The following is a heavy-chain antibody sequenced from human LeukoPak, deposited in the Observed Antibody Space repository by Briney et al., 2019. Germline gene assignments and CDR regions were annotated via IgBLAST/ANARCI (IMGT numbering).Heavy chain of an antibody. CDR1: GFTFSTSW. D-gene: IGHD4-23*01. V-gene: IGHV3-53*01. Sequence: AGGSLRLSCAASGFTFSTSWMSWVRQVPGKGLEWVSLIYGGGSTYYADSVRGRFTISRDNSKNTLYLQMNSLRAEDTAVYYCARRGDGGRSFDYWGQGTLVTVSS. CDR3: ARRGDGGRSFDY. J-gene: IGHJ4*02. CDR2: IYGGGST.